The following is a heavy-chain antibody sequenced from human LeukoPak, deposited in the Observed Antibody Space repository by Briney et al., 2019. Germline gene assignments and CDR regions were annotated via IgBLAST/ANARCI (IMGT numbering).Heavy chain of an antibody. D-gene: IGHD3-22*01. J-gene: IGHJ4*02. CDR1: GGSISSGDYY. CDR2: IYYSGST. Sequence: SETLSLTCTVSGGSISSGDYYWSWIRQPPGKGLEWIGYIYYSGSTYYNPSLKSRVTISVDTSKNQFSLKLSSVTAADMAVYYCARVELWPYYDSSGYIDYWGQGTLVTVSS. V-gene: IGHV4-30-4*08. CDR3: ARVELWPYYDSSGYIDY.